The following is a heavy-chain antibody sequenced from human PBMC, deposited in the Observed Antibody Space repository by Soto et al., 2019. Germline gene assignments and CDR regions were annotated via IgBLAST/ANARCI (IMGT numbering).Heavy chain of an antibody. CDR1: GFTFSSYA. J-gene: IGHJ5*02. D-gene: IGHD3-3*01. CDR2: ISYDGSNK. CDR3: ARGALRARSGPPKLLNWFYP. V-gene: IGHV3-30-3*01. Sequence: PGGSLRFSCAASGFTFSSYAMHWVRQAPGKGLEWVAVISYDGSNKYYADSVKGRFTISRDNSKNTLYLQMNSLRAEDTAVYYCARGALRARSGPPKLLNWFYPWGQGT.